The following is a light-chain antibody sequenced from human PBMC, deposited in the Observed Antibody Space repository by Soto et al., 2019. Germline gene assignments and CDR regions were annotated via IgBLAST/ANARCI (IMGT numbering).Light chain of an antibody. CDR2: EDN. V-gene: IGLV2-23*01. Sequence: QSVLAQPASVSGSPGQSITISCTGTRSDVGGYTLVSWFQQYPGKAPKLMIYEDNKRPSGVSDRFSGSKSGSTASLTISGLQAEDEADYYCCSYAGSSSVLFGGGTKLTVL. CDR3: CSYAGSSSVL. CDR1: RSDVGGYTL. J-gene: IGLJ2*01.